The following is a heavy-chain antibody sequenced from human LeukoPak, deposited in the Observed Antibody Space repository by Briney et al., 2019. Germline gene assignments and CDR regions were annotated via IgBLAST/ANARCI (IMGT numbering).Heavy chain of an antibody. J-gene: IGHJ4*02. D-gene: IGHD2-15*01. CDR3: ASSEYCSGGSCYGPFDY. CDR1: GYTFTSYY. V-gene: IGHV1-46*01. Sequence: GASVKVSCKAPGYTFTSYYMHWVRQAPGQGLEWMGIINPSGGSTSYAQKFQGRVTMTRDTSTSTVYMELSSLRSEDTAVYYCASSEYCSGGSCYGPFDYWGQGTLVTVSS. CDR2: INPSGGST.